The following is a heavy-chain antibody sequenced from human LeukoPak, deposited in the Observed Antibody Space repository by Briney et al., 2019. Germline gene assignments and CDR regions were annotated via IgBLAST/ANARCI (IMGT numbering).Heavy chain of an antibody. D-gene: IGHD1-26*01. Sequence: SETLSLTCTVSGGSFSSYYWTWIRQPAGKGLEWIGRIYNSGTTNYSPSLESRVTMSLDTSKNRFSLSLSSVTAADTAVYYCARDSLGAMGHWRIDVWGRGTLVTVSS. J-gene: IGHJ2*01. CDR2: IYNSGTT. CDR3: ARDSLGAMGHWRIDV. CDR1: GGSFSSYY. V-gene: IGHV4-4*07.